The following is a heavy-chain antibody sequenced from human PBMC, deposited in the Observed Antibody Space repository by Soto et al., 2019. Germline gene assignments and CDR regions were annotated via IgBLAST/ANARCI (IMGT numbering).Heavy chain of an antibody. Sequence: QVQLQESGPGLVKPSQTLSLTCTVSGGSISSGDYYWSWIRQPPGKGLEWIGYIYYSGSTYYNPSLNSRVTISVDTYKNQFSLKLSSVTAADTAVYYCARRPHAQDCSSTSCCSDDYWGQGTLVTVSS. CDR1: GGSISSGDYY. V-gene: IGHV4-30-4*01. D-gene: IGHD2-2*01. J-gene: IGHJ4*02. CDR2: IYYSGST. CDR3: ARRPHAQDCSSTSCCSDDY.